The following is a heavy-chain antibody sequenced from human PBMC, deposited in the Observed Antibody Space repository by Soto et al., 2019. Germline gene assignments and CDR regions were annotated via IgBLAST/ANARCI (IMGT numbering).Heavy chain of an antibody. CDR2: IKQDGSEK. D-gene: IGHD4-17*01. J-gene: IGHJ4*02. Sequence: EVQLVESGGGLVQPGGSLRLSCTASGFTLSNYWMNWVRQAPEKGLGWVANIKQDGSEKNYVDSVKGRFTISRDNAKNSLYLQMNSLRADDTAMYYCMTTVTTFGCWGQGTLVTVSS. CDR3: MTTVTTFGC. V-gene: IGHV3-7*05. CDR1: GFTLSNYW.